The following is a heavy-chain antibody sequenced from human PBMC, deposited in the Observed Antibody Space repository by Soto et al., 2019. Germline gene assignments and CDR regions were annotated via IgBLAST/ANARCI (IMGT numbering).Heavy chain of an antibody. CDR2: ISASRTTI. D-gene: IGHD3-3*01. CDR3: AKDPTARFLGPFDY. V-gene: IGHV3-48*01. Sequence: GGSLRLSCTVSGFTFTDYSLNWVRQAPGKGLEWLSYISASRTTIYYADSVKGRFTISRDNSKNTLYLQMNSLRAEDTVVYYCAKDPTARFLGPFDYWGQGTLVTVSS. J-gene: IGHJ4*02. CDR1: GFTFTDYS.